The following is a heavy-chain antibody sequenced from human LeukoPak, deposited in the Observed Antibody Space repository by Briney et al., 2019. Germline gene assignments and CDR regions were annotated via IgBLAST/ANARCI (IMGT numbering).Heavy chain of an antibody. CDR3: ARGITGTTRDAFDI. Sequence: PGGSLRLSCAASGFTFSSYVMSWVRQAPGKGLEWVSVVSNSGGSTYYADSVKGRFTISRDNAKNSLYLQMNSLRAEDTAVYYCARGITGTTRDAFDIWGQGTMVTVSS. CDR2: VSNSGGST. J-gene: IGHJ3*02. CDR1: GFTFSSYV. D-gene: IGHD1-7*01. V-gene: IGHV3-23*01.